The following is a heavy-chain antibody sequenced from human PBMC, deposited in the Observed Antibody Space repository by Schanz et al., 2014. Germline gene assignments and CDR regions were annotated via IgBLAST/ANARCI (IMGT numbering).Heavy chain of an antibody. V-gene: IGHV3-53*01. D-gene: IGHD3-10*01. CDR2: IYSSGST. Sequence: DVQLVDSGGGLVQPGGSLRLSCAASGFTVSNSYIHWVRQAPGKGLEWASTIYSSGSTYYAGSVRGRFTISRDNSMNTVYRQRNKQRSDDAAVNYCARAQGVIRLYYCLDAWGQGTPVTASS. CDR1: GFTVSNSY. CDR3: ARAQGVIRLYYCLDA. J-gene: IGHJ6*02.